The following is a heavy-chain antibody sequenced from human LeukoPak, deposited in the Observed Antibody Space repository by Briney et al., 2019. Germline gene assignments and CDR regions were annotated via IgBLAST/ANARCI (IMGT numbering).Heavy chain of an antibody. CDR2: INPNSGGT. CDR3: VRDLEVAAAGNN. D-gene: IGHD6-13*01. V-gene: IGHV1-2*02. J-gene: IGHJ4*02. Sequence: ASVKVSCKASGYTFTGYYMHWVRQAPGQGLEWMGWINPNSGGTNYAQKFQGRVTMTRDTSISTAYMELSRLRSDDTAVYYCVRDLEVAAAGNNWGQGTLVTVSS. CDR1: GYTFTGYY.